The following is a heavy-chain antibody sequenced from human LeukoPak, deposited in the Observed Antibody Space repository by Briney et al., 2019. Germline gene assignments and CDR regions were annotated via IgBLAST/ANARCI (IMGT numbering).Heavy chain of an antibody. CDR3: ARDQGITMIVVVTPPDY. V-gene: IGHV3-21*01. Sequence: GGSLRLSCAASGFTFSSYSMNWVRQAPGKGLEWVSSISSSSSYIYYADSVKGRFTISRDNAKNSLYLQMNSLRAEDTAVYYCARDQGITMIVVVTPPDYWGQGTLVTVS. CDR2: ISSSSSYI. J-gene: IGHJ4*02. CDR1: GFTFSSYS. D-gene: IGHD3-22*01.